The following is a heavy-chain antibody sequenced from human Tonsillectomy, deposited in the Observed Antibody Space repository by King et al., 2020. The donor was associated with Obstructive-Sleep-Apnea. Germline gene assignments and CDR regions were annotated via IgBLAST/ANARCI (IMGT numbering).Heavy chain of an antibody. V-gene: IGHV4-59*08. CDR1: GVSISSEY. J-gene: IGHJ4*02. CDR2: IYYSGST. Sequence: QLQESGPGLVKPSETLSLTCTVSGVSISSEYWCWIRQPPGKGLEWIGYIYYSGSTNYNPSLQSRVTLYVDTSKNQFSLKLSSVTAADTAVYYCARQYSYGYVAFDYWGQGTLVTVSS. CDR3: ARQYSYGYVAFDY. D-gene: IGHD5-18*01.